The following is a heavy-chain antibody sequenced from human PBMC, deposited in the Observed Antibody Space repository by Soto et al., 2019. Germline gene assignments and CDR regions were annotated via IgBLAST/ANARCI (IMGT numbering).Heavy chain of an antibody. CDR2: INHSGST. J-gene: IGHJ4*02. CDR3: ASSGSIVGATRPSYFDY. CDR1: GGSFSGYY. D-gene: IGHD1-26*01. V-gene: IGHV4-34*01. Sequence: PSETLSLTCAVYGGSFSGYYWSWIRQPPGKGLEWIGEINHSGSTNYNPSLKSRVTISVDTSKNQFSLKLSSVTAADTAVYYCASSGSIVGATRPSYFDYWGQGTLVTVS.